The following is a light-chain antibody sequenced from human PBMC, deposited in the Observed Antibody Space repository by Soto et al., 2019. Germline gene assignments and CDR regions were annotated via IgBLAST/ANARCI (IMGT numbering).Light chain of an antibody. CDR2: GAS. CDR1: QTVTTN. J-gene: IGKJ2*01. CDR3: QQYNNWPPSVTYT. V-gene: IGKV3-15*01. Sequence: ETVMTQSPATLSVSPGERVTLSCRASQTVTTNLAWYQQKSGQAPRLLIYGASTRATGIPARFSGSGSGTEFTLTISSLQSEDFALYYCQQYNNWPPSVTYTFGQGT.